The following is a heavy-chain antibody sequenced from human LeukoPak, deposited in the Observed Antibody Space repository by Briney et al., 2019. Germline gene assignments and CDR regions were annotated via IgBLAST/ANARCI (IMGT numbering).Heavy chain of an antibody. V-gene: IGHV4-30-4*01. CDR3: ARVMSGVYYYGMDV. J-gene: IGHJ6*02. CDR2: IYYSGST. D-gene: IGHD3-10*02. Sequence: SQTLSLTCTVSGGSISSGDYYWSWIRQPPGKGLEWIGYIYYSGSTYYNPSLKSRVTISVDTSKNQFSLKLSSVTAADTAVYYCARVMSGVYYYGMDVRGQGTTVTVSS. CDR1: GGSISSGDYY.